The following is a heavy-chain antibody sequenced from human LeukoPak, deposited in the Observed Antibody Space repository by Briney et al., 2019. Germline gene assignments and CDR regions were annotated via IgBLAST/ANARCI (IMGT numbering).Heavy chain of an antibody. Sequence: GGSLRLSCAASGFSFSDYYVSWIRQAPGKGLEWVSYISSSGNLIYYADSVKGRFTISRDNAKNLLYLQMNSLRAEDTAVYYCARAGYPYYFDYWGQGTLVTVSS. J-gene: IGHJ4*02. CDR3: ARAGYPYYFDY. V-gene: IGHV3-11*01. CDR2: ISSSGNLI. D-gene: IGHD5-18*01. CDR1: GFSFSDYY.